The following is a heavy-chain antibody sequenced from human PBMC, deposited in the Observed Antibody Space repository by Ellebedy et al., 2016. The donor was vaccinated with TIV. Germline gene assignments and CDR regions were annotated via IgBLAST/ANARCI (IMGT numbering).Heavy chain of an antibody. Sequence: AASVKVSCNASGYSFSTYDSHWVRQATGQGLEWKGWMNPKSGNTGYAQKFQGRVSMTRNSSINTAYMDLSSLRFEDTAVYYCARGRGFLQGLEYWGQGSLVTVPS. CDR3: ARGRGFLQGLEY. J-gene: IGHJ4*02. D-gene: IGHD2/OR15-2a*01. V-gene: IGHV1-8*01. CDR2: MNPKSGNT. CDR1: GYSFSTYD.